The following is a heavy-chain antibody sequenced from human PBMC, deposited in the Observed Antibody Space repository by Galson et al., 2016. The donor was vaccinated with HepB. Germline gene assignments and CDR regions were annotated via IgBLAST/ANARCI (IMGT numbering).Heavy chain of an antibody. CDR1: GFTFNKYW. J-gene: IGHJ3*01. CDR2: INSDGSST. CDR3: ARDAYVPDCSRGGCYWSDALDL. V-gene: IGHV3-74*01. D-gene: IGHD2-15*01. Sequence: SLRLSCAASGFTFNKYWMHWIRQAPGKGLVWVSRINSDGSSTSYADSVKGRFTIFRDNAKNTLHLQMNGLRAEDTAVYYCARDAYVPDCSRGGCYWSDALDLWAKGQWSPSPQ.